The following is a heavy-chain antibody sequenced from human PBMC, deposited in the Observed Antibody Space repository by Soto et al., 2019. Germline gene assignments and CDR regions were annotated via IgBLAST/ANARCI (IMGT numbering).Heavy chain of an antibody. J-gene: IGHJ6*02. D-gene: IGHD3-10*01. Sequence: GGSLRLSCAASGFTFSSYGMHWVRQAPGKGLEWVAVISYDGSNKYYADSVKGRFTISRDNSKNTLYLQMNSLRAEDTAVYYCAKDYGARTGYYYYGMDVWGQGTTVTVSS. CDR1: GFTFSSYG. CDR3: AKDYGARTGYYYYGMDV. CDR2: ISYDGSNK. V-gene: IGHV3-30*18.